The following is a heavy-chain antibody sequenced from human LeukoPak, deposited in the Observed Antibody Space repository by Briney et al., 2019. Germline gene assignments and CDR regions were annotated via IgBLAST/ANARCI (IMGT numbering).Heavy chain of an antibody. V-gene: IGHV1-18*01. J-gene: IGHJ3*02. CDR3: ARNYDSSVDAFDI. D-gene: IGHD3-22*01. CDR1: GATFSDYA. CDR2: ISAYNGNT. Sequence: ASVKVSCKASGATFSDYALNWVRQAPGQGLEWMGWISAYNGNTNYAQKLQGRVTMTTDTSTSTAYMELRSLRSDDTAVYYCARNYDSSVDAFDIWGQGTMVTVSS.